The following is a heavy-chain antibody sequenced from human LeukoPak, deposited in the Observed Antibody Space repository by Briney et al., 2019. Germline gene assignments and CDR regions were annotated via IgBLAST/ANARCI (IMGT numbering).Heavy chain of an antibody. D-gene: IGHD5-24*01. J-gene: IGHJ3*02. CDR2: FYTSGNT. V-gene: IGHV4-4*09. CDR3: ARHRAEMATITDDTFDM. Sequence: SETLSLTCSVSGTSITPYSWSWVRQPPGRGLEWIGYFYTSGNTHQNPSLKSRVTMSIDASKNQFSLRLSSMTAADTAVYYCARHRAEMATITDDTFDMWGQGTMVTVSS. CDR1: GTSITPYS.